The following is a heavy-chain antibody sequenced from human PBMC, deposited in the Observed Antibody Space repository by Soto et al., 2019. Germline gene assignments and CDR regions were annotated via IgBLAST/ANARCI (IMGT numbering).Heavy chain of an antibody. J-gene: IGHJ4*02. D-gene: IGHD5-18*01. CDR3: AIPPRAMVNSEPDY. CDR2: ISGSGGST. Sequence: EVQLLESGGGLVQPGGSLRLSCAASGFTFSSYAMSWVRQAPGKGLEWVSAISGSGGSTYYADSVKGRFTISRDNSKNTLYLQMNSLRAEDTAVYYCAIPPRAMVNSEPDYWGQGTLVTVSS. CDR1: GFTFSSYA. V-gene: IGHV3-23*01.